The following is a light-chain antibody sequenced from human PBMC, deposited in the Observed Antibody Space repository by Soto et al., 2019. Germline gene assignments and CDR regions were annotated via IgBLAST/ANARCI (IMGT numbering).Light chain of an antibody. Sequence: QSVLTQPPSASGTPGQRVSISCSGSTSNIGRNTVNWYQQLPETAPKLLIYNSDQRPSGVPDRFSGSESGTSASLAISGLQSEDEADYYCGAWDDSLNGYVFGTGTKVTVL. J-gene: IGLJ1*01. V-gene: IGLV1-44*01. CDR1: TSNIGRNT. CDR3: GAWDDSLNGYV. CDR2: NSD.